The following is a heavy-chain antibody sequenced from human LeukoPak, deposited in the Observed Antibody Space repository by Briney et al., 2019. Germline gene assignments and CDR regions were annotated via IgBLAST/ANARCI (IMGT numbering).Heavy chain of an antibody. J-gene: IGHJ6*03. CDR3: GRAPYSSGGSTNYYYYYYMDV. CDR2: IIPIFGIA. V-gene: IGHV1-69*13. Sequence: ASVKVSCKASGGTFNSYAISWLRQAPGQGLEWMGGIIPIFGIANYAQKFQGRVTITADESTSTAYMELSSLRSEDTPVYYCGRAPYSSGGSTNYYYYYYMDVWDKGTTVTLSS. D-gene: IGHD6-19*01. CDR1: GGTFNSYA.